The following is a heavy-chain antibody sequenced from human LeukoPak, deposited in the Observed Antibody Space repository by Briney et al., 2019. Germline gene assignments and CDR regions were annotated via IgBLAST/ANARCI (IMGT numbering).Heavy chain of an antibody. J-gene: IGHJ4*02. D-gene: IGHD3-10*02. CDR2: ISSSSSTI. Sequence: GGSLRLFCAASGFTFTTYTMNWVRQAPGKGLEWVSYISSSSSTIYYADSVKGRFNISRDNAKNSLYLQMNSLRAEDTAVYYCARGMFKLFDYWGQGTLVTVSS. V-gene: IGHV3-48*01. CDR3: ARGMFKLFDY. CDR1: GFTFTTYT.